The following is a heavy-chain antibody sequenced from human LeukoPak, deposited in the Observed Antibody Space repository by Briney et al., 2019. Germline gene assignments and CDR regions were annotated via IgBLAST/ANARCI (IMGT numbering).Heavy chain of an antibody. V-gene: IGHV3-23*01. J-gene: IGHJ4*02. CDR1: GFTFSDFF. CDR3: VKVTQSECYMFSGH. D-gene: IGHD2-21*01. Sequence: RGSLRLSCAASGFTFSDFFLSWVRQAPGKGLEWVSNISKNCDTAHYVDSVKGRFAIFIDNSRNSLFLQMNSLRVEDTAVYHSVKVTQSECYMFSGHWGPGSLVTVSS. CDR2: ISKNCDTA.